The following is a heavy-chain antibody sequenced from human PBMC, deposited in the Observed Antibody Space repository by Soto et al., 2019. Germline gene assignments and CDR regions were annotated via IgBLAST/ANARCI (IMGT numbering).Heavy chain of an antibody. CDR2: IYTSGST. D-gene: IGHD1-26*01. CDR1: CCAVISCY. V-gene: IGHV4-4*07. Sequence: LSLTFXFSCCAVISCYLIWIRQRSGKGLEWIGRIYTSGSTNYNPSLKSRVTMSVDTSKNQFSLKPSSVTAADTAVYYCARDSGNYSGSQQFDYWGQGNLVTVYS. CDR3: ARDSGNYSGSQQFDY. J-gene: IGHJ4*02.